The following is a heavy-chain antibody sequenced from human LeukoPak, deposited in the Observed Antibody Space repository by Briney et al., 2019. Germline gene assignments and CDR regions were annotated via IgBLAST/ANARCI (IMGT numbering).Heavy chain of an antibody. CDR3: ARGVYQLPGDY. CDR1: GFTFSSYW. V-gene: IGHV3-7*03. CDR2: IKQDGREK. Sequence: PGGSLRLSCAASGFTFSSYWMSWVRQAPGKWLEWVANIKQDGREKSYVDSVKGRFTISRDNAKNSLYLQMNSLRAEDTAVYYCARGVYQLPGDYWGQGTLVTVSS. J-gene: IGHJ4*02. D-gene: IGHD2-2*01.